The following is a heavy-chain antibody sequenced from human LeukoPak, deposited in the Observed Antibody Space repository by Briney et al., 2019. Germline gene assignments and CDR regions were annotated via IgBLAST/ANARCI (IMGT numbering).Heavy chain of an antibody. CDR3: ARGGTMIVVPLGWFDP. V-gene: IGHV4-30-2*01. CDR1: GGSISSGGYY. D-gene: IGHD3-22*01. J-gene: IGHJ5*02. Sequence: PSETLSLTCTVSGGSISSGGYYWSWIRQPPGKGLEWIGYIYHSGSTYYNPSLKSRVTISVDRSKNQFSLKLSSVTAADTAVYYCARGGTMIVVPLGWFDPWGQGTLVTVSS. CDR2: IYHSGST.